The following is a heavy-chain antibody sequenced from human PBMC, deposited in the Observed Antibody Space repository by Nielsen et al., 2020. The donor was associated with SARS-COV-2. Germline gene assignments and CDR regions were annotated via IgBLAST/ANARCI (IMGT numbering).Heavy chain of an antibody. CDR1: GYTFTGYY. D-gene: IGHD1-1*01. V-gene: IGHV1-46*01. CDR2: INPSGGST. J-gene: IGHJ3*02. Sequence: ASVKVSCKASGYTFTGYYMHWVRQAPGQGLGWMGIINPSGGSTSYAQKFQGRVTMTRDTSTSTVYMELSSLRSEDTAVYYCARDRNDDDAFDIWGQGTMVTVSS. CDR3: ARDRNDDDAFDI.